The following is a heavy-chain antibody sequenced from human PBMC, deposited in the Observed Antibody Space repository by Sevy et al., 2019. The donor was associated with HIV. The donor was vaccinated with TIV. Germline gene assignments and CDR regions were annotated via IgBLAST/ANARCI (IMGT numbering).Heavy chain of an antibody. CDR1: GFTFSDYY. Sequence: GGSLRLSCAASGFTFSDYYMSWIRQAPGKGLEWVSYISSGGDTIYYADSLKGRFTISRDNAKNSLYLQMNSLRAEDTAIYYCARADRPTYSRWFDPWGQGAPVTVSS. D-gene: IGHD6-13*01. J-gene: IGHJ5*02. CDR2: ISSGGDTI. V-gene: IGHV3-11*01. CDR3: ARADRPTYSRWFDP.